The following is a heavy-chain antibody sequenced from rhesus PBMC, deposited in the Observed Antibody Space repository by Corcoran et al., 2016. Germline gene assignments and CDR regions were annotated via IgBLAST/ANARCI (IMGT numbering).Heavy chain of an antibody. V-gene: IGHV4-80*01. J-gene: IGHJ4*01. CDR3: ARIDGDIVVAD. D-gene: IGHD2-8*01. CDR1: DASISTYW. Sequence: QVQLQESGPGLVKSSETLSLTCAVSDASISTYWWNWIRQPPGKGLEGIGEINGNNGSPNYNPSLKRRVTISKDASKKQFSLKLSSVTAAATAVYYCARIDGDIVVADWGQGVLVTVSS. CDR2: INGNNGSP.